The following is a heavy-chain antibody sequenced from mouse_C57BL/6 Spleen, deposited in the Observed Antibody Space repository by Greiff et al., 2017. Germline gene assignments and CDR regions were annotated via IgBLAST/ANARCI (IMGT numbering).Heavy chain of an antibody. CDR2: IYPGDGDT. J-gene: IGHJ4*01. CDR1: GYAFSSSW. Sequence: QVQLQQSGPELVKPGASVKISCKASGYAFSSSWMNWVKQRPGKGLEWIGRIYPGDGDTNYNGKFKGKATLTADKSSSTAYMQLSSLTSEDSAVYFCANLPLYAMDYWGQGTSVTVSS. CDR3: ANLPLYAMDY. V-gene: IGHV1-82*01. D-gene: IGHD5-1*01.